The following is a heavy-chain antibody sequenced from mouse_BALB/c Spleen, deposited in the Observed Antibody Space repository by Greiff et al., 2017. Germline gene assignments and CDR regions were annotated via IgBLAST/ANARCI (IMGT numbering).Heavy chain of an antibody. CDR1: GFTFSDYY. V-gene: IGHV5-4*02. CDR3: ARKGAYDAMDY. D-gene: IGHD6-5*01. CDR2: ISDGGSYT. J-gene: IGHJ4*01. Sequence: DVKLVESGGGLVKPGGSLKLSCAASGFTFSDYYMYWVRQTPEKRLEWVATISDGGSYTYYPDSVKGRFTISRDNAKNNLYLQMSSLKSEDTAMYYCARKGAYDAMDYWGQGTSVTVSS.